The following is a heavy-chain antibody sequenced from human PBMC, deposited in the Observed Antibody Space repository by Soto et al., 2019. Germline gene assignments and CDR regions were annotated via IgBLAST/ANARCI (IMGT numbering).Heavy chain of an antibody. D-gene: IGHD2-15*01. CDR2: ISVYNGNT. CDR3: ARGIATGQLDP. Sequence: ASVKVSCKXSGYTFTSYGISWVRQAPGQGLDWMGWISVYNGNTNYARKLQGRVTMTTDTSTSTAYMDLSSLRSEDTAVYYCARGIATGQLDPWGQGTLVTVSS. V-gene: IGHV1-18*01. CDR1: GYTFTSYG. J-gene: IGHJ5*02.